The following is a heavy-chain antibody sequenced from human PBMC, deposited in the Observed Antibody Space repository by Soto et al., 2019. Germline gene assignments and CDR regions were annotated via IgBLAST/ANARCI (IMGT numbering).Heavy chain of an antibody. J-gene: IGHJ4*02. CDR3: AKDRYSSPGAPYFDY. CDR1: GFTFSSYG. Sequence: PGGSLRLSCAASGFTFSSYGMHWVRQAPGKGLEWVAVISYDGSNKYYADSVKGRFTSSRDNSKNTLDLQMNSLRAEDTAVYYCAKDRYSSPGAPYFDYWGQGTLVTVS. CDR2: ISYDGSNK. D-gene: IGHD6-13*01. V-gene: IGHV3-30*18.